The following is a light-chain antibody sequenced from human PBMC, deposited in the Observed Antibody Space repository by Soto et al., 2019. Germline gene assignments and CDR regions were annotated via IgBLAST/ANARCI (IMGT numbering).Light chain of an antibody. CDR3: GSYAGGSRV. CDR2: EVG. J-gene: IGLJ1*01. V-gene: IGLV2-23*02. CDR1: SRDVGAYKL. Sequence: QSVLTQPASVSGSPGQSITISCTGTSRDVGAYKLVSWYQQHPGKAPKLIIYEVGERPSGASNRFSGSKSGNTASLTISGLQAEDEAYYYCGSYAGGSRVFGTGTKVT.